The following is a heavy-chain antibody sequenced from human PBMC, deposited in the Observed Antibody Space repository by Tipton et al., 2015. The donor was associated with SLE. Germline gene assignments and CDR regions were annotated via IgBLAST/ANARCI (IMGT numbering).Heavy chain of an antibody. J-gene: IGHJ4*02. CDR3: ARVYGGSSDY. CDR2: MNPNSGDT. D-gene: IGHD4/OR15-4a*01. CDR1: GYIFTSSD. V-gene: IGHV1-8*01. Sequence: QSGAEVKKPGASVTVSCKASGYIFTSSDINWVRQATGQGLEWMGWMNPNSGDTGFAQKFQGRVTMTRDTSIGTAYLELSSLTSDDTAVYFCARVYGGSSDYWGQGTLVTVSS.